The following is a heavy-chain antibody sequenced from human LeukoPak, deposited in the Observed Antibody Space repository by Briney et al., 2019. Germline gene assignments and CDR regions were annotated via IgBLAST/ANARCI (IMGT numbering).Heavy chain of an antibody. CDR2: INHSGST. CDR1: GGSISSSSYY. J-gene: IGHJ4*02. V-gene: IGHV4-39*01. D-gene: IGHD4-17*01. Sequence: PETLSLTCTVSGGSISSSSYYWGWIRQPPGKGLEWIGEINHSGSTNYNPSLKSRVTISVDTSKNQFSLKLSSVTAADTAVYYCARQVSTVTTSAGDYWGQGTLVTVSS. CDR3: ARQVSTVTTSAGDY.